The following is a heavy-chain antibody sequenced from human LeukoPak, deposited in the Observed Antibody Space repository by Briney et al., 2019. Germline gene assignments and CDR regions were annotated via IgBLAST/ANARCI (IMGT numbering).Heavy chain of an antibody. V-gene: IGHV3-30*02. CDR1: GFTFSSYG. J-gene: IGHJ6*03. D-gene: IGHD3-10*01. Sequence: QTGGSLRLSCAASGFTFSSYGMHWVRQAPGKGLEWVAFIRYDGSNKYYADSVKGRFTISRDNSKNTLYLQMNSLRAEATAVYYCAKDRAPPPSYYYGSGSYSAVVPPYYYYYYMDVWGKGTTVTISS. CDR2: IRYDGSNK. CDR3: AKDRAPPPSYYYGSGSYSAVVPPYYYYYYMDV.